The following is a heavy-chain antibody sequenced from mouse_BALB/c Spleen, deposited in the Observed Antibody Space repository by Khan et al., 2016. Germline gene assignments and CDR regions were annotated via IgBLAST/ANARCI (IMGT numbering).Heavy chain of an antibody. J-gene: IGHJ3*01. CDR2: IDPANGNT. D-gene: IGHD2-2*01. V-gene: IGHV14-3*02. Sequence: VRLQQSGAELVKPGASVKLSCTASGFNIKDTYINWVKQRPEEGLEWIGRIDPANGNTKYDQKFQGKATITADKSSNTAYLQLSSLTYEDTAVYYCSRSPYGYWFAYWGQGTLVTVSA. CDR1: GFNIKDTY. CDR3: SRSPYGYWFAY.